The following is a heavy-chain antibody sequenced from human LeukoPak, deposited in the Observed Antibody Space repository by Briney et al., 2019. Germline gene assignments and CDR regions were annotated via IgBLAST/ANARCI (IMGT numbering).Heavy chain of an antibody. D-gene: IGHD1-26*01. V-gene: IGHV4-34*01. CDR3: SRRPRSSGSDDGPPGLDY. J-gene: IGHJ4*02. CDR1: GFTFSSYA. CDR2: INQSGTT. Sequence: GSLRLSCAASGFTFSSYAMSWIRQPPGKGLEWIGEINQSGTTNYNPSLESRVAMSVDPSKNQFSLNLTSVTAADTAVYYCSRRPRSSGSDDGPPGLDYWGQGTLVTVSS.